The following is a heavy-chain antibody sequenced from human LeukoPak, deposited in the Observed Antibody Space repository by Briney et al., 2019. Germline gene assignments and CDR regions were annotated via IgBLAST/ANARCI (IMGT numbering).Heavy chain of an antibody. CDR3: AKSIRGI. J-gene: IGHJ3*01. Sequence: QPGGTLRVSCAAPGFTFSSYGMTWVRQAPGKGLEWVSGISGSGGSTYYAESVKGRFTISRDNSRNTLYLQMNSLRAEDTAVYYCAKSIRGIWGQGTMVTVSS. D-gene: IGHD2/OR15-2a*01. V-gene: IGHV3-23*01. CDR2: ISGSGGST. CDR1: GFTFSSYG.